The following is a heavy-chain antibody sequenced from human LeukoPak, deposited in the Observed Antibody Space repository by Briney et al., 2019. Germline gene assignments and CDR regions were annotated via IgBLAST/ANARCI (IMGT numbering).Heavy chain of an antibody. D-gene: IGHD2-2*01. CDR2: ISSSGSTI. Sequence: PGGSLRLSCAASGFTFSSYEMNWVRQAPGKGLEWVSYISSSGSTIYYADSVKGRFTISRDNAKNSLYLQMNSLSAEDTAVYYCARDCVVVVPAAMLGRDYYYYYGMDVWGEGTTVTVSS. CDR3: ARDCVVVVPAAMLGRDYYYYYGMDV. J-gene: IGHJ6*04. CDR1: GFTFSSYE. V-gene: IGHV3-48*03.